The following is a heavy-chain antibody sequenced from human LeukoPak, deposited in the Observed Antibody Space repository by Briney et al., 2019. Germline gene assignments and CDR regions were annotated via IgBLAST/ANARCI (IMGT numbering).Heavy chain of an antibody. V-gene: IGHV3-74*01. Sequence: GGSLRLSCAASGFTFTCCWMSWVRQAPGKGLVWVSRIKSDGSTNYADSVKGRFTISRDNAKNTVSLQMNSLRAEDTGVYYCARAPSEIGGYYPEYFRHWGQGTLVTVSS. CDR1: GFTFTCCW. D-gene: IGHD3-22*01. CDR3: ARAPSEIGGYYPEYFRH. J-gene: IGHJ1*01. CDR2: IKSDGST.